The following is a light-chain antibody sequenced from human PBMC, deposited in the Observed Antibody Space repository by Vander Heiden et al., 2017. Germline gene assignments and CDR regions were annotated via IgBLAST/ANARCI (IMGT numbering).Light chain of an antibody. CDR1: QSISSY. CDR3: QQSYRTRVT. CDR2: AAS. J-gene: IGKJ5*01. Sequence: DIQMTQSPSSLSASVGDRVTITCRASQSISSYLNWYQQKPGKAPKLLIYAASSLQSAVPSRFTGSGSGTDFTLTISSLKPEDFATYYCQQSYRTRVTFGQGTRLEIK. V-gene: IGKV1-39*01.